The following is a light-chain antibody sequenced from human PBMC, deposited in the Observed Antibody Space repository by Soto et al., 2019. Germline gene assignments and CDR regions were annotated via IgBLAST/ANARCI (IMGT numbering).Light chain of an antibody. Sequence: DIQMTQSPSSLSASVGDRVIITCRASQTISSHLNWYQQKPGKVPKILIYAASSLVSGVPSRFSGSGSGTDFTLTISSLQPEDVATYYCQKCNSAPFTFGPGTKVDIK. CDR3: QKCNSAPFT. V-gene: IGKV1-27*01. J-gene: IGKJ3*01. CDR2: AAS. CDR1: QTISSH.